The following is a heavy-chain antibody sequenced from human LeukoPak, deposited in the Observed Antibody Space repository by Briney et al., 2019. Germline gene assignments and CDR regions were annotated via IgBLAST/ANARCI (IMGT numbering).Heavy chain of an antibody. D-gene: IGHD6-19*01. CDR2: IYPDDSDT. V-gene: IGHV5-51*01. J-gene: IGHJ4*02. CDR1: GYSFASSW. CDR3: ASGIAVAGTFDY. Sequence: GESLKISCEGSGYSFASSWIGWVRQMPGKGLEWMGIIYPDDSDTRYSPSFEGQITISVDQSISTAYLQWSSLKASDTAVYYCASGIAVAGTFDYWGQGTLVTVSS.